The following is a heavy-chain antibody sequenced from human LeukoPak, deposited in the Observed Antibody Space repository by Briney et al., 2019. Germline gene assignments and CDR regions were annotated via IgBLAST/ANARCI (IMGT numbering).Heavy chain of an antibody. CDR2: VYYNGNT. J-gene: IGHJ5*02. CDR1: GGSISSSGSY. V-gene: IGHV4-39*01. Sequence: SETLSFTCTVSGGSISSSGSYWAWIRQPPGKGLEWIANVYYNGNTYYNSSLKSRVTISVDTSKKQFSLNLRSVTAADTAVYYCARLLSPGWFDPWGQGTLVTVSS. D-gene: IGHD1-26*01. CDR3: ARLLSPGWFDP.